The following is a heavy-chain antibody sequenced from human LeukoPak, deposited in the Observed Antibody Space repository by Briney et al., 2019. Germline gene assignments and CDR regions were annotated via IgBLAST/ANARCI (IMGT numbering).Heavy chain of an antibody. V-gene: IGHV3-23*01. D-gene: IGHD6-19*01. CDR3: AKGEVAVAGTTSDY. J-gene: IGHJ4*02. CDR1: GFTFGSYA. CDR2: ISGSGGST. Sequence: GGSLRLSCAASGFTFGSYAMSWVRQAPGKGLEWVSAISGSGGSTYYADSVKGRFTISRDNSKNTLYLQMNSLRAEDTAVYYCAKGEVAVAGTTSDYWGQGTLVTVSS.